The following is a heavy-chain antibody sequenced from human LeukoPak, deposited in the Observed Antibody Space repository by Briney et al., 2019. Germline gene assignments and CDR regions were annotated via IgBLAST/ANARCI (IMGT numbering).Heavy chain of an antibody. D-gene: IGHD4-17*01. CDR1: GGSLSSYY. CDR2: ISHSGST. J-gene: IGHJ4*02. V-gene: IGHV4-59*01. Sequence: SETLSLTRSVSGGSLSSYYWSWIRPPPGKGLEWIGYISHSGSTNYNPSLKSRVTISVDTSKNQFSLKLSSVTAADTAVYYCAREPVTYGDEAYFDYWGQGTLVTVSS. CDR3: AREPVTYGDEAYFDY.